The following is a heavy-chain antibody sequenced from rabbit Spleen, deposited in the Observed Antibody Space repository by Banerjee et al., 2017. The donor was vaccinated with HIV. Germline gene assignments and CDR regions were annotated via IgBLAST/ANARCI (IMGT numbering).Heavy chain of an antibody. CDR3: AREVLYAAYAGFGDATIYYFDL. Sequence: QEQLVESGGGLVKPEGSLKLSCTASGFSFSSSYYMCWVRQAPGKGLEWIGCIYTYYGSTYYASWAKGRFTISKTSSTTVTLQVTSLTAADTATYFCAREVLYAAYAGFGDATIYYFDLWGPGTLVTVS. CDR2: IYTYYGST. D-gene: IGHD6-1*01. V-gene: IGHV1S45*01. J-gene: IGHJ4*01. CDR1: GFSFSSSYY.